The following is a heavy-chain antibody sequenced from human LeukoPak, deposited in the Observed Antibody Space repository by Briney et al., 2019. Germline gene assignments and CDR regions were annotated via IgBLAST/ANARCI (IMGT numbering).Heavy chain of an antibody. Sequence: PSETLSLTCTVSGGSISSYYWSWIRQPPGKGLEWIGYIYYSGCTNYNPSLESRVTIPVDTSKNQCSLKLSSVTAADTAVYYCARERGGNFDWGQGTLVTVCS. D-gene: IGHD3-3*02. CDR2: IYYSGCT. CDR1: GGSISSYY. J-gene: IGHJ4*02. V-gene: IGHV4-59*01. CDR3: ARERGGNFD.